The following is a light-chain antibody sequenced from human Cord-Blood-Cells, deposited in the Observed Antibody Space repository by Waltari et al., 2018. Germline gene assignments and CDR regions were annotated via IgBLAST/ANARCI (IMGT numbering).Light chain of an antibody. Sequence: AIRITQSPASLSASTGFRVTTTCRASQGISSYLSWYQQKPGKAPQLLIYAASTLQSGVPSRFSGSGSGTDFTLTISCLQSEDFATYYCQQYYSYLYTFGQGTKLEIK. CDR3: QQYYSYLYT. CDR1: QGISSY. J-gene: IGKJ2*01. CDR2: AAS. V-gene: IGKV1-8*01.